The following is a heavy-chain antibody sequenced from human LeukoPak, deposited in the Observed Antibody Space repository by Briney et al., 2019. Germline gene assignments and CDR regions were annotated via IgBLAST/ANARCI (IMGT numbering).Heavy chain of an antibody. V-gene: IGHV4-39*02. CDR1: GGSISSSNYY. D-gene: IGHD3-9*01. CDR3: ARRTTYFGWRPSESPSCFDY. J-gene: IGHJ4*02. Sequence: SETLSLTCSVSGGSISSSNYYWGWIRQPPGEGLEWIATIYYSGSTYYNPSLKSRVTIFIDTSKNDFSLKLSSVTAADTAVYYCARRTTYFGWRPSESPSCFDYWGRGTLVTVSS. CDR2: IYYSGST.